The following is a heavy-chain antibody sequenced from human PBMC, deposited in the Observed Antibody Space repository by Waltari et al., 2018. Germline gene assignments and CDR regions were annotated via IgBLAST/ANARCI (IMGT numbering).Heavy chain of an antibody. Sequence: QVQLVESGGGVVQPGRSLRLSCAASGFTFRSFSMHWVRQAPGKGREWVAVISYDGSNKYYADSVKGRFTISRDNSKNTLYLQMNSLRAEDTAVYYCARDGGGSYPNYWGQGTLVTVSS. D-gene: IGHD1-26*01. CDR1: GFTFRSFS. CDR2: ISYDGSNK. V-gene: IGHV3-30-3*01. CDR3: ARDGGGSYPNY. J-gene: IGHJ4*02.